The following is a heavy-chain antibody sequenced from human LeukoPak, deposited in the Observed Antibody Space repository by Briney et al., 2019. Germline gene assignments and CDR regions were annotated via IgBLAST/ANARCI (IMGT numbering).Heavy chain of an antibody. Sequence: ASVKVSCKASGYTFTSYGTSWVRQAPGQGLKWMGWISDYNGKTKYAQKLQGRVTMTTDTSTSTAYMELRSLRSDDTAVYYCARVDCDSSGYPFDYWGQGTLVTVSS. CDR1: GYTFTSYG. CDR2: ISDYNGKT. J-gene: IGHJ4*02. V-gene: IGHV1-18*01. D-gene: IGHD3-22*01. CDR3: ARVDCDSSGYPFDY.